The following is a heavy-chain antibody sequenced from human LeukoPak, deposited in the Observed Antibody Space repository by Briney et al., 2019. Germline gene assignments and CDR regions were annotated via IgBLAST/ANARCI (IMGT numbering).Heavy chain of an antibody. J-gene: IGHJ6*03. D-gene: IGHD3-10*01. Sequence: SETLSLTCAVYGGSFSGYYWSWIRQPPGKGLEWIGEINHSGSTNYNPSLKSRVTISVDTSKKQFSLKLRSVTAADTAVYYCARDGYYYGSGSPGGGYYYWYMDVWGKGTTVIVSS. CDR1: GGSFSGYY. CDR2: INHSGST. CDR3: ARDGYYYGSGSPGGGYYYWYMDV. V-gene: IGHV4-34*01.